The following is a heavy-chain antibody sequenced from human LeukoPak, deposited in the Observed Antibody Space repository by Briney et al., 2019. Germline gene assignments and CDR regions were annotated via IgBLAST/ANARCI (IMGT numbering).Heavy chain of an antibody. D-gene: IGHD5-18*01. CDR2: IKQDGSEK. CDR1: GFTFSSYW. CDR3: ARAPVDTAMWFDY. J-gene: IGHJ4*02. V-gene: IGHV3-7*01. Sequence: GGSLRLSCAASGFTFSSYWMSWVRQAQGKGLEWVANIKQDGSEKYYVDSVKGRFTISRDNAKNSLYLQMNSLRAEDTAVYYCARAPVDTAMWFDYWGQGTLVTVSS.